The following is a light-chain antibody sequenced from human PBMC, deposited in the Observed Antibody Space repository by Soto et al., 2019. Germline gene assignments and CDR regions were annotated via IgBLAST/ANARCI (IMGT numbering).Light chain of an antibody. Sequence: DVQMTQSPSSLSASVGDRVTITCRASQGISTSLAWYQQKPGKIPTLLIYAASTLQSGVPSRFSGSGSGTDFTLTISSLQSEDVATYYCQNSNSAPLTFGGGTKVDLK. V-gene: IGKV1-27*01. CDR2: AAS. CDR3: QNSNSAPLT. J-gene: IGKJ4*01. CDR1: QGISTS.